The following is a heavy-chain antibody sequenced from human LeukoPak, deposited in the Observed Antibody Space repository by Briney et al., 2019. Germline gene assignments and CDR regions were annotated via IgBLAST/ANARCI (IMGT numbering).Heavy chain of an antibody. V-gene: IGHV3-48*03. CDR2: ISSSGSTI. CDR1: GFTFSSYE. D-gene: IGHD1-20*01. CDR3: AREQITAPYYYYSMDV. J-gene: IGHJ6*02. Sequence: GGSLRLSCAASGFTFSSYEMNWVRQAPGKGLEWVSYISSSGSTIYYADSVKGRFTISRDNAKNSLYLQMNSLRAEDTAVYYCAREQITAPYYYYSMDVWGQGTTVTVSS.